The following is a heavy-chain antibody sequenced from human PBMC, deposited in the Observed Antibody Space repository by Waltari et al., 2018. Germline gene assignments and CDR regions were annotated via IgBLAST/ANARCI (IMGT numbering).Heavy chain of an antibody. V-gene: IGHV3-74*01. CDR3: AREYSNSRYFDY. J-gene: IGHJ4*02. CDR1: GFIFSSYW. D-gene: IGHD6-6*01. CDR2: LNDDGSGT. Sequence: EVQLVESGGGLVQPGGSLRLSCAAPGFIFSSYWMHWVGQAPGKGLGWVSRLNDDGSGTTYADSVKGRFSISRDNAKNTLYLQMNSLRAEDTAVYYCAREYSNSRYFDYWGPGTLVTVSS.